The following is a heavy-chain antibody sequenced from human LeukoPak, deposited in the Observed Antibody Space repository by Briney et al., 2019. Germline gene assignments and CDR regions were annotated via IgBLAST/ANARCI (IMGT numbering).Heavy chain of an antibody. J-gene: IGHJ6*03. CDR1: GYTFTSYD. CDR3: ARFSEQLHYYYYYMDV. Sequence: GASVKVSCKASGYTFTSYDIKWVRQATGQGLEWMGWMNPNSGNTGYAQKFQGRVTMTRNTSISTAYMELSSLRSEDTAVYYCARFSEQLHYYYYYMDVWGKGTTVTVSS. V-gene: IGHV1-8*01. CDR2: MNPNSGNT. D-gene: IGHD6-6*01.